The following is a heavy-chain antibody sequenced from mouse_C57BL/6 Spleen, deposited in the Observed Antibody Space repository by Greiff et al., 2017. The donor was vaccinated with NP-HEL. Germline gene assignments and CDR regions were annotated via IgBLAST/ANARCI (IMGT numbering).Heavy chain of an antibody. CDR1: GYTFTSYW. J-gene: IGHJ2*01. CDR2: IDPSDSET. Sequence: QVQLQQPGAELVRPGSSVKLSCKASGYTFTSYWMHWVKQRPIQGLEWIGNIDPSDSETHYNQKFKDKATLTVDKSSSTAYMQLSSLTSEDSAVYYCARRGGRGGFDYWGKGTTLTVSS. V-gene: IGHV1-52*01. D-gene: IGHD3-3*01. CDR3: ARRGGRGGFDY.